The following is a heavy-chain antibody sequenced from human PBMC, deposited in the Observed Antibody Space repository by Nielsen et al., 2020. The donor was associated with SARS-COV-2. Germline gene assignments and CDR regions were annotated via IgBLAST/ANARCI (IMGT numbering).Heavy chain of an antibody. J-gene: IGHJ6*02. D-gene: IGHD4-17*01. CDR2: INHSGST. Sequence: ESLKISCAASGFTFSDYYMSWIRQPPGKGLEWIGEINHSGSTNYNPSLKSRVTISVDTSKNQFSLKLSSVTAADQAVYYCARGRVGYGDYVGDYYYYGMDVWGQGTTVTVSS. CDR3: ARGRVGYGDYVGDYYYYGMDV. V-gene: IGHV4-34*01. CDR1: GFTFSDYY.